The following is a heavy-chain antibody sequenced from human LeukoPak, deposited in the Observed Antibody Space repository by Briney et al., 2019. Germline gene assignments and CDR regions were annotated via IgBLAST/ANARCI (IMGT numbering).Heavy chain of an antibody. J-gene: IGHJ4*02. D-gene: IGHD2-15*01. CDR2: IYYSGST. V-gene: IGHV4-59*01. CDR1: GGSISSYY. CDR3: AATRPPRSVFDY. Sequence: SETLSLTCTVSGGSISSYYWSWIRQPPGKGLEWIGYIYYSGSTNYNPSLKSRVTISVDTSKNRFSLKLSSVTAADTAVYYCAATRPPRSVFDYWGLGTLVTVSS.